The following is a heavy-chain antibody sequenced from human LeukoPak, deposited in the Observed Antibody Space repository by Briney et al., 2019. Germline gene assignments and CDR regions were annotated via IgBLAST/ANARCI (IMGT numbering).Heavy chain of an antibody. CDR2: IYNGVNT. CDR3: ARSRAFNSGAFDP. Sequence: SETLSLTCTVSGASVSSASYWTWIRQPPGKGVEWIAHIYNGVNTNYNPSLKSRVTISVDASKNQFSLRLNSVTAADTAVYYCARSRAFNSGAFDPWGQGSLVTVSS. V-gene: IGHV4-61*01. D-gene: IGHD1-26*01. J-gene: IGHJ5*02. CDR1: GASVSSASY.